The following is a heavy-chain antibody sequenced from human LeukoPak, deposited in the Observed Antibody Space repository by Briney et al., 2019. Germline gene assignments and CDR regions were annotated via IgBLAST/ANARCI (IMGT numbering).Heavy chain of an antibody. CDR3: ARDQYYGSGSLDY. CDR2: IYYSGST. J-gene: IGHJ4*02. V-gene: IGHV4-59*01. CDR1: GGSISSYY. D-gene: IGHD3-10*01. Sequence: SETLSLTCTVSGGSISSYYWSWIRQPPGKGLEWIGYIYYSGSTNYNPSLKSRVTISVDTSKNQFSLKLSSVTAADTAVYYCARDQYYGSGSLDYWGQGTLVTASS.